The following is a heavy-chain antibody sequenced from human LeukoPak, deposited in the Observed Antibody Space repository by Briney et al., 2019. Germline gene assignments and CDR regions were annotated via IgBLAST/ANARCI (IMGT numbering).Heavy chain of an antibody. V-gene: IGHV4-39*07. Sequence: PSETLSLTCTVSGGSIRSSSYYWGWIRQPPGKGLEWIGNIYYSGSTFYNPSLKSRVTISVDTSKNQFSLKLSSVTAADTAVYYCARRVQLSVDVWGKGTTVTVSS. CDR2: IYYSGST. D-gene: IGHD2-2*01. J-gene: IGHJ6*04. CDR1: GGSIRSSSYY. CDR3: ARRVQLSVDV.